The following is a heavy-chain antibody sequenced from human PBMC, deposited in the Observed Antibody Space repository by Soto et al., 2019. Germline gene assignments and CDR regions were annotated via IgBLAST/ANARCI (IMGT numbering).Heavy chain of an antibody. Sequence: QVQLVQSGAEVKKPGSSVKVSCKASGGTFSSYAISWVRQAPGQGLEWMGGIIPIFGTANYAQKFQGRVTITADESTSTAYMELSSLRSEDTAVYYCARDPPRRDFWSGYYTGWFDPWGQGTLVTVSS. CDR1: GGTFSSYA. CDR2: IIPIFGTA. D-gene: IGHD3-3*01. CDR3: ARDPPRRDFWSGYYTGWFDP. J-gene: IGHJ5*02. V-gene: IGHV1-69*12.